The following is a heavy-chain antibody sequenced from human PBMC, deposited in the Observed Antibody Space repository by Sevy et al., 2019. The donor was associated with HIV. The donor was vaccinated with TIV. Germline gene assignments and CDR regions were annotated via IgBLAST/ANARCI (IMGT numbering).Heavy chain of an antibody. CDR2: FDPEDGET. V-gene: IGHV1-24*01. Sequence: ASVKVSCKVSGKTLSDLSMHWVRQAPGKGLEWMGSFDPEDGETLYAQNFRARVTMTEDTSTDTAYMELSSLRSEDTAVYYCAKSISWYASFDSWGQGTLVTVSS. D-gene: IGHD6-13*01. CDR1: GKTLSDLS. J-gene: IGHJ4*02. CDR3: AKSISWYASFDS.